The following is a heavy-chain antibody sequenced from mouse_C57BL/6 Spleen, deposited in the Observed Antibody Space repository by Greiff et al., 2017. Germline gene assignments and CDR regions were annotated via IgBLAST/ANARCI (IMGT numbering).Heavy chain of an antibody. Sequence: VQPQQSGPELVKPGASVKISCKASGYSFTDYNMNWVKQSNGKSLEWIGVINPNYGTTSYNQKFKGKATLTVDQSSSTAYMQLNSLTSEDSAVYYCARRHYYGSSWEFAYWGQGTLVTVSA. D-gene: IGHD1-1*01. CDR1: GYSFTDYN. CDR2: INPNYGTT. J-gene: IGHJ3*01. V-gene: IGHV1-39*01. CDR3: ARRHYYGSSWEFAY.